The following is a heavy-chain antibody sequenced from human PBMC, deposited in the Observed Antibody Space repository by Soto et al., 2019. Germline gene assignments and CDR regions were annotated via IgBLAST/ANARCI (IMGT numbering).Heavy chain of an antibody. CDR2: ISGSGSST. J-gene: IGHJ4*02. Sequence: VQLLESGGGFVQPGGSLRLSCAASGFAFSSYAMSWVRQAPGKGLEWVAGISGSGSSTYYADSVKGRFTISRDNSKNTLYLQMNRLSAEDTAVYYCAKGPIAVAGYYFEYWGQGSLVSVSS. CDR3: AKGPIAVAGYYFEY. D-gene: IGHD6-19*01. V-gene: IGHV3-23*01. CDR1: GFAFSSYA.